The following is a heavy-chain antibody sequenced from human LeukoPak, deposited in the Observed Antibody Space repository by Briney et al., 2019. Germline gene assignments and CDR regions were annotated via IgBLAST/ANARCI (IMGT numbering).Heavy chain of an antibody. CDR3: ARDRDSFTSLDAFDI. J-gene: IGHJ3*02. V-gene: IGHV3-21*01. Sequence: GGSLRLSCAASGFTFSSYSMNWVRQAPGKGLEWVSSISSSGSSYISYADSVKGRFTISRDNAKNSLYLQMNSLRAEDTAVYYCARDRDSFTSLDAFDIWGQGTMVTVSS. D-gene: IGHD5-24*01. CDR2: ISSSGSSYI. CDR1: GFTFSSYS.